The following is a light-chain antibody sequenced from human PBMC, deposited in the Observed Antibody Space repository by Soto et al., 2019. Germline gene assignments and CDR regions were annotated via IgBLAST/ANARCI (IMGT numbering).Light chain of an antibody. CDR3: AAWYDSLNAWV. J-gene: IGLJ3*02. CDR1: SSNIGSNT. CDR2: SNN. V-gene: IGLV1-44*01. Sequence: QSVLTQPPSASGTPGQRVTISCSGSSSNIGSNTVNWYQQLPGTAPKLLIYSNNRRPSGVPARFSGSKSCTSASLAISGLQSEDEADYYCAAWYDSLNAWVFGGGTKLTVL.